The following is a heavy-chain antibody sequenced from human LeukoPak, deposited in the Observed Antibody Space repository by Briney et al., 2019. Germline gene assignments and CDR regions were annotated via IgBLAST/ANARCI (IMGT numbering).Heavy chain of an antibody. J-gene: IGHJ4*02. Sequence: SETLSLTCTVSGGSISSSSYYWGWIRQPPGKGLEWIGSIYYSGSTYYNPSLKSRVTISVHTSKKRFSLKLSSVTAADTAVYYCAHRSGTYYQGSDYWGQGTVVTVSS. CDR1: GGSISSSSYY. CDR3: AHRSGTYYQGSDY. D-gene: IGHD3-10*01. V-gene: IGHV4-39*07. CDR2: IYYSGST.